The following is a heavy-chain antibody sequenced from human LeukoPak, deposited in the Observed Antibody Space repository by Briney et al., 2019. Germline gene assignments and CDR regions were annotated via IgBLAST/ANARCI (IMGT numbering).Heavy chain of an antibody. D-gene: IGHD2-15*01. Sequence: PGGSLRLSCAPSGFTFSSYAMSWVRKAPGKALEWVSTISGGGGSTYFAGSVKGRFTISRDNSKNTLYLQMNSLRAEDTAVYYCAKSGLNRFDYWGQGTLVTVSS. CDR2: ISGGGGST. V-gene: IGHV3-23*01. CDR1: GFTFSSYA. J-gene: IGHJ4*02. CDR3: AKSGLNRFDY.